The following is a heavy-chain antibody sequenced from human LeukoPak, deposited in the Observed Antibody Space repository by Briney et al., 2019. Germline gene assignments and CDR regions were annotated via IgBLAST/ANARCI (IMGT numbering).Heavy chain of an antibody. CDR3: ARELITMVRGVHSDWYFDL. Sequence: SETLSLTCTVSGGSLSSYYWSWIRQPPGKGLEWIGYIYYSGSTYYNPSLRSRVTISVDTSKNQFSLKLSSVTAADTAVYYCARELITMVRGVHSDWYFDLWGRGTLVTVSS. V-gene: IGHV4-59*12. CDR1: GGSLSSYY. CDR2: IYYSGST. J-gene: IGHJ2*01. D-gene: IGHD3-10*01.